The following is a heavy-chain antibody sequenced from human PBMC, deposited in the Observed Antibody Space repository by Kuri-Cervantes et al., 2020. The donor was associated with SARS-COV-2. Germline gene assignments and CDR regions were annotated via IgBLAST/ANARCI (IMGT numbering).Heavy chain of an antibody. CDR2: IYYSGRT. CDR3: ARDQWLGGYYYGMDV. D-gene: IGHD6-19*01. Sequence: SETLSLTCTVSGGSISSSSYYWGWLRQPPGKGLEWIGSIYYSGRTYYNPSLKSRVPISVDTSKNQFPLNLKSVTAADTAVYYCARDQWLGGYYYGMDVWGQGTTVTVSS. J-gene: IGHJ6*02. CDR1: GGSISSSSYY. V-gene: IGHV4-39*06.